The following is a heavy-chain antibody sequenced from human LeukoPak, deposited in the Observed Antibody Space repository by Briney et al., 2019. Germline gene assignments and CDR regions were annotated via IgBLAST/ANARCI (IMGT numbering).Heavy chain of an antibody. CDR1: GFTVSSNY. J-gene: IGHJ4*02. V-gene: IGHV3-53*01. D-gene: IGHD6-19*01. CDR3: ARDRDSSGLFDY. CDR2: IHSGGST. Sequence: GSLRLSCAASGFTVSSNYMSWVRQAPGKGLEWVSVIHSGGSTYYADSVKGRFTISRDNSKNTLYLQMNSLRAEDTAVYYCARDRDSSGLFDYWGQGTLVTVSS.